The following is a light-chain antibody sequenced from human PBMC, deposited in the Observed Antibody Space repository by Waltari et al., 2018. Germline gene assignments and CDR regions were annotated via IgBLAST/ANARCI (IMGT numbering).Light chain of an antibody. CDR1: RANIGGNN. CDR3: AAWDGSLSGWV. J-gene: IGLJ3*02. CDR2: RAN. V-gene: IGLV1-47*01. Sequence: QSALTQPPSTSGTPGQRVTISCSGTRANIGGNNVFWYQQLPGSAPKLLIYRANPRPAGGPDRFSGSKSGTSGSLAISGLRSEDEADYYCAAWDGSLSGWVFGGGTKLTVL.